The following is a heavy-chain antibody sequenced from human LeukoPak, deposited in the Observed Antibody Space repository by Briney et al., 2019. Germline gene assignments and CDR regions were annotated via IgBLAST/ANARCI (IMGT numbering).Heavy chain of an antibody. Sequence: ASVKVSCKASGYTFTGYYMHWVRQAPGQGLEWMGWINPNSGGTNYAQKFQGRVTMTRDTSISTAYMELSRLRSDDTAVYYCAGVAAAAGRRWRGAFDIWGQGTMVTVSS. D-gene: IGHD6-13*01. CDR3: AGVAAAAGRRWRGAFDI. J-gene: IGHJ3*02. CDR1: GYTFTGYY. V-gene: IGHV1-2*02. CDR2: INPNSGGT.